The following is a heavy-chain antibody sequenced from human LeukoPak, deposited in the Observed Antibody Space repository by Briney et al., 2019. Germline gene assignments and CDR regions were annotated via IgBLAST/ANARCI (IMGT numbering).Heavy chain of an antibody. CDR3: AKEYSSSPEGL. J-gene: IGHJ4*02. D-gene: IGHD6-6*01. CDR1: GFTVSSNY. V-gene: IGHV3-53*05. Sequence: GGSLRLSCAASGFTVSSNYMSWVRQAPGKGLEWVSVIYSGGSTYYADSVKGRFTISRDNSKNTLYLQMNSLRAEDTAVYYCAKEYSSSPEGLWGQGTLVTVSS. CDR2: IYSGGST.